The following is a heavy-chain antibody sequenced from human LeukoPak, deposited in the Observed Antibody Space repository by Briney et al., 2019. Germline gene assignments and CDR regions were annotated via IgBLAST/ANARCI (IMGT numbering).Heavy chain of an antibody. CDR1: EFTFSSYA. J-gene: IGHJ4*02. V-gene: IGHV3-30*04. CDR3: ARGTDYDILAGPPDY. Sequence: GRSLRLSCAASEFTFSSYAMHWVRQAPDKGLEWVALISYDGSNKEFADSVKGRFTISRDNSKNSLYLQMNSLRGEDTAVYYCARGTDYDILAGPPDYWGQGTLVTVSS. D-gene: IGHD3-9*01. CDR2: ISYDGSNK.